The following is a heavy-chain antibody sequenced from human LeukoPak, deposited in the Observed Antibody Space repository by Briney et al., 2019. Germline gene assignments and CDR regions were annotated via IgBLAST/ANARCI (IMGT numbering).Heavy chain of an antibody. V-gene: IGHV3-11*01. D-gene: IGHD6-19*01. J-gene: IGHJ4*02. Sequence: GGALRLSCAASGFTFSDYYMSWIRQAPGKGLEWVSYISSSGSTIYYADSVKGRFTISRDNAKNSLYLQMNSLRAEDTAVYYCASSIAVAGPFDYWGQGTLVTVPS. CDR2: ISSSGSTI. CDR3: ASSIAVAGPFDY. CDR1: GFTFSDYY.